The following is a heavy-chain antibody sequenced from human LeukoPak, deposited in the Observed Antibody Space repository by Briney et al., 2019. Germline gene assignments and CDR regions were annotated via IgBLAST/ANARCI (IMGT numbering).Heavy chain of an antibody. CDR1: GFTFSSYG. J-gene: IGHJ3*02. D-gene: IGHD1-26*01. CDR2: ISGSAGTT. CDR3: AKAIGEWAYAFDI. V-gene: IGHV3-23*01. Sequence: PGGSLRLSCAASGFTFSSYGMNWVRQALGKGLEWVSSISGSAGTTYYADSVKGRFTISRDNSKNTLYLQMNSLRAEDTAVYYCAKAIGEWAYAFDIWGRGTMVTVSS.